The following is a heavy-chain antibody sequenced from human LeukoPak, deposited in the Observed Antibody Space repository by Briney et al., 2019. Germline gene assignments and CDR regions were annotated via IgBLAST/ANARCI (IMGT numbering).Heavy chain of an antibody. J-gene: IGHJ6*02. CDR2: IIPIFGTA. Sequence: SVKVSCKASGGTFSSYAISWVRQAPGQGLEWMGGIIPIFGTANYAQKFQGRVTMTRDTSTSTVYMELSSLRSEDTAVYYCARDFQQQGYYYGMDVWGQGTTVTVSS. CDR3: ARDFQQQGYYYGMDV. V-gene: IGHV1-69*05. D-gene: IGHD6-13*01. CDR1: GGTFSSYA.